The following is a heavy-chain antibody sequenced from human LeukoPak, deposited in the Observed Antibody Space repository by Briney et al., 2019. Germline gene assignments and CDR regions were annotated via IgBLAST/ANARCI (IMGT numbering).Heavy chain of an antibody. CDR2: IYYSGST. CDR3: ARVLTTGTTNYYYYMDV. J-gene: IGHJ6*03. D-gene: IGHD1-1*01. V-gene: IGHV4-59*02. Sequence: SETLSLTCTVSGGSVTDYYWTWIRQPPGKGLEWIGYIYYSGSTNYNPSLKSRVTISVDTSKNQFSLKLSSVTAADTAVYYCARVLTTGTTNYYYYMDVWGKGTTVTVSS. CDR1: GGSVTDYY.